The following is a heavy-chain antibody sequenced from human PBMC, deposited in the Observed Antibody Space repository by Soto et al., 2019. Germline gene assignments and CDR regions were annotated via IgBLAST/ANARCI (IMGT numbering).Heavy chain of an antibody. V-gene: IGHV3-74*03. D-gene: IGHD1-1*01. Sequence: GGSLRLSCAASGFTFSSYWVHWVRQAPGEGLVWVSYIKPDGSRTKDADSVKGRFTISRDNARNTLYLRMNSLRAEETAVYYCARDNNWSYDSWGRGTLVTVSS. CDR1: GFTFSSYW. CDR3: ARDNNWSYDS. CDR2: IKPDGSRT. J-gene: IGHJ4*02.